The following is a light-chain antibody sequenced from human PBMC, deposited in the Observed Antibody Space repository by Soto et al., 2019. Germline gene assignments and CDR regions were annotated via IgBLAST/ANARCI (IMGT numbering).Light chain of an antibody. CDR1: SSSIGAGYD. Sequence: QSVLTQPPSVSGAPGQRVTISCTGSSSSIGAGYDVHWYQQLPGTAPKLLIYGNSNRPSGVPDRFSGSKSGTSASLAITGLQAEDEADYYCQSYDSSLSGVVFGRGTKLTVL. J-gene: IGLJ2*01. V-gene: IGLV1-40*01. CDR3: QSYDSSLSGVV. CDR2: GNS.